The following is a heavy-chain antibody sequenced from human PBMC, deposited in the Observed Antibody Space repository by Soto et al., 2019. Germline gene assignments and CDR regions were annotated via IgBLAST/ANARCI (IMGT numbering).Heavy chain of an antibody. J-gene: IGHJ4*02. CDR1: GYSFTSYW. D-gene: IGHD6-13*01. V-gene: IGHV5-51*01. CDR3: ARQHSSGWYEYYFDY. Sequence: PGESLKISCKGSGYSFTSYWIGWVRQMPGKGLEWMGIIYPGDSDTRYSPSFQGQVTISADKSISTAYLQWSSLKASDTAMYYCARQHSSGWYEYYFDYWGQGTLVTVSS. CDR2: IYPGDSDT.